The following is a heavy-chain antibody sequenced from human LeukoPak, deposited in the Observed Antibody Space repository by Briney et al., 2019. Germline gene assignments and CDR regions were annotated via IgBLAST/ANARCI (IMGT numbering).Heavy chain of an antibody. J-gene: IGHJ6*03. Sequence: ASVKVSCKATAYSFTHYYLHWVRQAPGQGFEWMGWINPNSGGAKFAPSFQGRVTLTRDTSITTAYMELRRLTSDDTAVYYCASSFCGGDCSDYYYYYMDVWGEGTTVTVSS. CDR1: AYSFTHYY. CDR2: INPNSGGA. D-gene: IGHD2-21*02. CDR3: ASSFCGGDCSDYYYYYMDV. V-gene: IGHV1-2*02.